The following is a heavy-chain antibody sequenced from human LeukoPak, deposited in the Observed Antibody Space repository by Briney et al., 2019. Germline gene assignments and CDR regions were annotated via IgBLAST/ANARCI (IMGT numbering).Heavy chain of an antibody. V-gene: IGHV3-74*01. CDR1: GFTFSSYW. Sequence: GGSLRLSCAASGFTFSSYWMHWVRQAPGKGLVGVSRINSDGSSTTYADSVKDRFTISRDNAKNTLYLQMNSLRADDTAVYYCAKVTAVASTGALDYWGQGTLVTVSS. CDR3: AKVTAVASTGALDY. D-gene: IGHD6-19*01. CDR2: INSDGSST. J-gene: IGHJ4*02.